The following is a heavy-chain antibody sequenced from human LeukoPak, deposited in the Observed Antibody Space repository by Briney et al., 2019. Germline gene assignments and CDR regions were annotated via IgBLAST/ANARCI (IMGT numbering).Heavy chain of an antibody. V-gene: IGHV1-46*01. D-gene: IGHD2-15*01. Sequence: GASVKVSCKASGYTFTSYYMHWVRQAPGQGLEWMGIINPSGGSTSYAQKFQGRVTMTRDTSTSTDYMELSSLRSEDTAVYYCARDHGGLVAARRLYNWFDPWGQGTLVTVSS. CDR1: GYTFTSYY. CDR2: INPSGGST. CDR3: ARDHGGLVAARRLYNWFDP. J-gene: IGHJ5*02.